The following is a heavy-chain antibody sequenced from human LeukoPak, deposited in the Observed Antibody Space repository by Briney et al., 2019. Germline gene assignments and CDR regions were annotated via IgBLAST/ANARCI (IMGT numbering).Heavy chain of an antibody. Sequence: PGRSLRLSCAASGFTFSSYGMHWVRQAPGKGLEWVAFIRYDGSNKYYADSVKGRFTISRDNSKNTLYLQMNSLRAEDTAVYYCAKGRVRFGDPYYFDYWGQGTLVTVSS. D-gene: IGHD3-10*01. CDR3: AKGRVRFGDPYYFDY. CDR1: GFTFSSYG. J-gene: IGHJ4*02. CDR2: IRYDGSNK. V-gene: IGHV3-30*02.